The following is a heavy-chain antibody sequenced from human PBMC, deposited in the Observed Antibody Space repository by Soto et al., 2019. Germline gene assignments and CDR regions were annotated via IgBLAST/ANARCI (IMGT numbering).Heavy chain of an antibody. CDR3: ARDLFNYDSSGYYQPYYFDY. D-gene: IGHD3-22*01. CDR1: GYTFTSYG. J-gene: IGHJ4*02. Sequence: QVQLVQSGAEVKKPGASVKVSCKASGYTFTSYGISWVRQAPGQGLEWMGWISAYNGNTNYAQKLQGRVTRTTDTSKRTAYMERRSLRCDDTHGYYCARDLFNYDSSGYYQPYYFDYWGQGTLVTVS. CDR2: ISAYNGNT. V-gene: IGHV1-18*01.